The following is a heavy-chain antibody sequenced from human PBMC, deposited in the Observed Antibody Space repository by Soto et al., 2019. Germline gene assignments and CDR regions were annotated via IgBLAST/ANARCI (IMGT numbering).Heavy chain of an antibody. J-gene: IGHJ5*02. V-gene: IGHV3-23*01. CDR3: AQNGPVTAMVYR. D-gene: IGHD5-18*01. CDR2: ISGSGGST. Sequence: GGSLRLSCAASGFTFTSYAMSWVRQAPGKGLEWVSTISGSGGSTYYADSVKGRFTISRDNSKNTLYLQMNSLRAEDTAVYYCAQNGPVTAMVYRWGQGTLVTVSS. CDR1: GFTFTSYA.